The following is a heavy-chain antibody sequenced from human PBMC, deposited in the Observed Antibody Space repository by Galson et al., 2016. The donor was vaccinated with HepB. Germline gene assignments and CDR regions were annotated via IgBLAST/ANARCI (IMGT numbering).Heavy chain of an antibody. J-gene: IGHJ3*02. CDR3: TRALRVDDYGDYADAFDI. V-gene: IGHV3-13*01. Sequence: SLRLSCAVSGFTFNNYDMHWVRQTPGKGLEWVSGITSTGDTLYAGSVKGRFTVSRENAKKSLYLPINRLRAGDTAVYYCTRALRVDDYGDYADAFDIWGQGTMVTVSS. CDR2: ITSTGDT. D-gene: IGHD4-17*01. CDR1: GFTFNNYD.